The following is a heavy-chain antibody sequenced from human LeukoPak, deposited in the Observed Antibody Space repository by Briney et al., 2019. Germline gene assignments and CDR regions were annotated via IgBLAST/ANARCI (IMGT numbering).Heavy chain of an antibody. V-gene: IGHV3-23*01. Sequence: PGGSLRLSCAASGFTFSSYGMSWVRQAPGKGLEWVSAISGSGGSTYYADSVKGRFTISRDNSKNTLYLQMNSLRAEDTAVYYCAKANQPYLYDRGYFDHWGQGTLVTVSS. CDR2: ISGSGGST. CDR3: AKANQPYLYDRGYFDH. D-gene: IGHD3-22*01. CDR1: GFTFSSYG. J-gene: IGHJ4*02.